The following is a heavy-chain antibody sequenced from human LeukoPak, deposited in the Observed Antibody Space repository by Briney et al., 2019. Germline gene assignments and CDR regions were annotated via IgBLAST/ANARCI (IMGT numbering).Heavy chain of an antibody. J-gene: IGHJ5*02. Sequence: GGSLRLSCAASGFTFSTFAMIWVRQPPGKGLEWVSSIFPSGGEIHYADSVKGRFTISRDNSKNTLYLQMNSLRTEDTAVYFCAKDRSRQQMWGTIKKWFDPWGQGTLVSVSS. CDR3: AKDRSRQQMWGTIKKWFDP. V-gene: IGHV3-23*01. CDR1: GFTFSTFA. CDR2: IFPSGGEI. D-gene: IGHD5-24*01.